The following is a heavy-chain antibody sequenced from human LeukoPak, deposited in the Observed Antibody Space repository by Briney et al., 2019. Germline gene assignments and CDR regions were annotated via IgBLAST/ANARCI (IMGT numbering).Heavy chain of an antibody. CDR2: INPRDGGI. CDR1: GYTFTDYQ. Sequence: ASVKVSCKASGYTFTDYQIRWVREAPGQGLEWMGGINPRDGGIKYAQKFQGRVTMTRDTSTSTVYMELSSLRSEDTAVYYCAREQSGGYFDYWGQGTLVTVSS. D-gene: IGHD2-8*02. CDR3: AREQSGGYFDY. J-gene: IGHJ4*02. V-gene: IGHV1-46*01.